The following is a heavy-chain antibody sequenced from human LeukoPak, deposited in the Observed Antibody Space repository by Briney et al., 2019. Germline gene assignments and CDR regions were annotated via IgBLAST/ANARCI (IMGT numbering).Heavy chain of an antibody. J-gene: IGHJ4*02. CDR2: ISGSGGST. Sequence: GGSLRLSCAASGFTFSSYAMSWVRQAPGKGLEWVSAISGSGGSTYYADSVKGRFTISRDNSKNTLYLQMNSLRAEDTAVYYCARGSEWELPPVLDYWAREPWSPSPQ. V-gene: IGHV3-23*01. CDR1: GFTFSSYA. CDR3: ARGSEWELPPVLDY. D-gene: IGHD1-26*01.